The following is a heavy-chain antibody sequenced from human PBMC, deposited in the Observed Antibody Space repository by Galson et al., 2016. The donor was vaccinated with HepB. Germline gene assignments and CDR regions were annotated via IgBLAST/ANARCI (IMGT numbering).Heavy chain of an antibody. CDR1: GFSPRTGGVG. CDR2: IYWDDDK. J-gene: IGHJ1*01. D-gene: IGHD4-17*01. V-gene: IGHV2-5*02. Sequence: PALGKPTQTLTLTCSFSGFSPRTGGVGVGWNRQPPGKALEWLALIYWDDDKRFSPSLKNRLTIAKGTSKNQVVLTMTNMDPVDTATYYCARTIYGSAWNWGQGALVTVSS. CDR3: ARTIYGSAWN.